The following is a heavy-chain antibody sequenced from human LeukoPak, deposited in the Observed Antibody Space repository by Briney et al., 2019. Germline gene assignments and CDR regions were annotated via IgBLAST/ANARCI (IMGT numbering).Heavy chain of an antibody. CDR1: GASFSGYY. D-gene: IGHD6-6*01. J-gene: IGHJ4*02. CDR3: ARDSSSSYYFDY. Sequence: SETLSLTCAVYGASFSGYYWSWIRQPPGKGLEWIGEINHSGSTNYNPSLKSRVTISVDTSKNQFSLKLSSVTAADTAVYYCARDSSSSYYFDYWGQGTLVTVSS. V-gene: IGHV4-34*01. CDR2: INHSGST.